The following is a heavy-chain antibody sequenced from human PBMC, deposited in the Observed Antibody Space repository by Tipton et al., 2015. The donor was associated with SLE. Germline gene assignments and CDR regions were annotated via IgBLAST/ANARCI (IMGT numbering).Heavy chain of an antibody. Sequence: QLVQSGPEVKKPGASVKVSCKASGYTFTSYGISWVRQAPGQGLEWMGWISAYNGNTNYAQKLQGRVTMTTDTSTSTAYMELRSLRSEDTAVYYCASSGVGVAGTRYYGMDVWGQGTTVTVSS. CDR1: GYTFTSYG. D-gene: IGHD6-19*01. CDR2: ISAYNGNT. CDR3: ASSGVGVAGTRYYGMDV. V-gene: IGHV1-18*01. J-gene: IGHJ6*02.